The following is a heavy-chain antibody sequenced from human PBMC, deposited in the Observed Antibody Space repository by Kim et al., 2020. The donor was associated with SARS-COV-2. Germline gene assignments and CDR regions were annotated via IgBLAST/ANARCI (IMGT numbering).Heavy chain of an antibody. D-gene: IGHD3-3*01. CDR1: GFTFSSYE. CDR3: ARDTPDITIFGVVIGPFDY. Sequence: GGSLRLSCAASGFTFSSYEMNWVRQAPGKGLEWVSYISSSGSTIYYADSVKGRFTISRDNAKNSLYLQMNSLGAEDTAVYYCARDTPDITIFGVVIGPFDYWGQGTLVTVSS. CDR2: ISSSGSTI. V-gene: IGHV3-48*03. J-gene: IGHJ4*02.